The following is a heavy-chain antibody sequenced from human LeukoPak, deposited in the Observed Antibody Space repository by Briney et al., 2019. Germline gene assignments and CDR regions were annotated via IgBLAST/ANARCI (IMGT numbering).Heavy chain of an antibody. CDR2: ISGSGGST. V-gene: IGHV3-23*01. CDR3: AKLVPSDDFWSGYLGWFDP. Sequence: GGSLRLSCAASGFTFSSYAMSWVRQAPGKGLEWVSAISGSGGSTYYAASVKGRFTISRDNSKNTLYLQMNSLRAEDTAVYYCAKLVPSDDFWSGYLGWFDPWGQGTLVTVSS. J-gene: IGHJ5*02. CDR1: GFTFSSYA. D-gene: IGHD3-3*01.